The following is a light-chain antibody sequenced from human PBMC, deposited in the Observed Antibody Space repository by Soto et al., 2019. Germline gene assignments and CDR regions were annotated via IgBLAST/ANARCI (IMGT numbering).Light chain of an antibody. CDR1: QSISSF. V-gene: IGKV1-9*01. CDR3: QQLNSYPLT. CDR2: SAS. Sequence: DIQLTQSPSFLSASVGDRVTITCRASQSISSFLAWYQQQPGKAPKLLIYSASTLQSGVPSRFSGSGSGTEFTLTISSLQPEDFASYYCQQLNSYPLTFGQGTKVEI. J-gene: IGKJ1*01.